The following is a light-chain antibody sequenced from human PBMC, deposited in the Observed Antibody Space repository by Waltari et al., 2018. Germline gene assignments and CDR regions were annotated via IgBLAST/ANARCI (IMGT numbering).Light chain of an antibody. CDR3: CSYGGSSNLV. CDR1: NSDIGSYNL. J-gene: IGLJ2*01. V-gene: IGLV2-23*02. Sequence: QSALTQPASVSGSPGQSISISCTGSNSDIGSYNLVSWYQQYPGKAPKLMIYEVSKRPSGVSNRFSGSKSGNTASLAISGLQAEDEADYYCCSYGGSSNLVFGGGTKVTVL. CDR2: EVS.